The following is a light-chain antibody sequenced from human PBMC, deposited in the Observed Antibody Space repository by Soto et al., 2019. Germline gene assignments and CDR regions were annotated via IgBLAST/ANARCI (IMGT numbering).Light chain of an antibody. CDR3: QQYGSSYT. J-gene: IGKJ2*01. CDR1: QSVSSNY. CDR2: RAS. V-gene: IGKV3-20*01. Sequence: EIVLTQSPGTLSLSPGERATLSCRASQSVSSNYLAWYQQKPGQAPRLLIYRASSSATGIPDRFSGSGSGTDFTLTISRLEPEDFAVYYWQQYGSSYTFGQGTKLEIK.